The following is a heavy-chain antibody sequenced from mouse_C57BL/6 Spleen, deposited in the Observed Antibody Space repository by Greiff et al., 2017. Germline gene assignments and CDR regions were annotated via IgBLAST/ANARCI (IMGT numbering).Heavy chain of an antibody. CDR2: IHPNSGST. CDR3: ARATTVVAPYYFDY. CDR1: GYTFTSSW. Sequence: QVQLQQPGAELVKPGASVTLSCKASGYTFTSSWMNWVKQRPGQGLEWIGMIHPNSGSTNYNEKFKSKATLTVDKSSSTAYMQLNSLTSEYSAVYYCARATTVVAPYYFDYWGQGTTLTVSA. J-gene: IGHJ2*01. V-gene: IGHV1-64*01. D-gene: IGHD1-1*01.